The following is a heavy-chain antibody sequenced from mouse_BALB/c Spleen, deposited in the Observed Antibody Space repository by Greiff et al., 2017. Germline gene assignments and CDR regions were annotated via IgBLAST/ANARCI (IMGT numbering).Heavy chain of an antibody. J-gene: IGHJ2*01. V-gene: IGHV5-17*02. CDR1: GFTFSSFG. Sequence: DVQLVESGGGLVQPGGSRKLSCAASGFTFSSFGMHWVRQAPEKGLEWVAYISSGSSTIYYADTVKGRFTISRDNPKNTLFLQMTSLRSEDTAMYYCARSGYYYYFDDWGQGTTLTVSS. D-gene: IGHD1-1*01. CDR2: ISSGSSTI. CDR3: ARSGYYYYFDD.